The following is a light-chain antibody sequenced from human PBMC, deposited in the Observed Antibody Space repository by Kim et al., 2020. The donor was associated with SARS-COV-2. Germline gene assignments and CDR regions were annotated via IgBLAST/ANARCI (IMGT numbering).Light chain of an antibody. V-gene: IGKV1-33*01. CDR3: QHSGT. Sequence: DIQMTQSPSSLSASVGDRVTITCQASQDTSNYLNWYQQKPGKAPKLLIYDASNLETGVPSRFSGSGSGTDFTFTISSLQPEDIATYYCQHSGTFGQGTKLEI. J-gene: IGKJ2*01. CDR2: DAS. CDR1: QDTSNY.